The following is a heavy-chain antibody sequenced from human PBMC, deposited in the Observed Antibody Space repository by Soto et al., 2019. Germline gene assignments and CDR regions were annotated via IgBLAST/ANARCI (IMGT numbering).Heavy chain of an antibody. V-gene: IGHV1-69*12. CDR2: IIPIFGTA. CDR3: ARYHPIAPADYYGIDV. J-gene: IGHJ6*02. Sequence: QVQLVQSGAEVKKPGSSVKVSCKASGGTFSSYAISWVRQAPGQGLEWMGGIIPIFGTANYAQKFQGRVTTTAYESTSTVYMELSSLRSEDTAVYYCARYHPIAPADYYGIDVWGQGTTVTVSS. CDR1: GGTFSSYA. D-gene: IGHD2-2*01.